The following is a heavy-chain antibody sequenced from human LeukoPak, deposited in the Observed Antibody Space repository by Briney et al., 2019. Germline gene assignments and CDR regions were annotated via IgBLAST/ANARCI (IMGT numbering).Heavy chain of an antibody. CDR1: GYTFTGYY. V-gene: IGHV1-2*02. CDR3: AREGPLRYFDWLPRPYYYYMDV. Sequence: ASVKVSCKASGYTFTGYYMHWVRQAPGQGLEWMGWINLNSGGTNYAQKFQGRVAMTRDTSISTAYMELSRLRSDDTAVYYCAREGPLRYFDWLPRPYYYYMDVWGKGTTVTISS. J-gene: IGHJ6*03. D-gene: IGHD3-9*01. CDR2: INLNSGGT.